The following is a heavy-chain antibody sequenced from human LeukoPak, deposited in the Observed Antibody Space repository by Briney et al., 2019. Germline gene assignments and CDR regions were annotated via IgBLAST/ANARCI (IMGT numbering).Heavy chain of an antibody. D-gene: IGHD3-10*01. J-gene: IGHJ5*02. CDR1: AYTFTGYY. CDR3: ARRYYYGSGSLWP. Sequence: RASVKVSCKASAYTFTGYYMHWVRQAPGQGLEWLGWVNPNNGDTNFAQKFQDRVTMTRDTSISTAYMELSRLRSDDTAVYYCARRYYYGSGSLWPWGQGTLVTVSS. CDR2: VNPNNGDT. V-gene: IGHV1-2*02.